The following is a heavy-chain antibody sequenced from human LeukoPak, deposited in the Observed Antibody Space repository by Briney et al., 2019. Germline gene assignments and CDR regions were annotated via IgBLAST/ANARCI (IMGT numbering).Heavy chain of an antibody. D-gene: IGHD5-12*01. Sequence: ASVKVSCKASGYTFTGYYMHWVRQAPGQGLERMGIINPSGGSTSYAQKFQGRVTMTRGTSISTAYMELSRLRSDDTAVYYCARDLDIVATNYNWFDPWGQGTLVTVSS. V-gene: IGHV1-2*02. J-gene: IGHJ5*02. CDR1: GYTFTGYY. CDR2: INPSGGST. CDR3: ARDLDIVATNYNWFDP.